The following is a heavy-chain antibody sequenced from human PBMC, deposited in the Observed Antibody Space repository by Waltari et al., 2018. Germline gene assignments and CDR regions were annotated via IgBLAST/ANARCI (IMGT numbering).Heavy chain of an antibody. CDR3: TRVLRYFDWSTKDY. D-gene: IGHD3-9*01. CDR2: INPNSGGT. V-gene: IGHV1-2*02. Sequence: QVQLVQSGAEVKKPGASVKVSCKASGYTFTGYYMHWVRQAPGQGLEWMGWINPNSGGTNYAQKFQGRVTMTRDTSISTVYMELSSLRSEDTAVYYCTRVLRYFDWSTKDYWGQGTLVTVSS. CDR1: GYTFTGYY. J-gene: IGHJ4*02.